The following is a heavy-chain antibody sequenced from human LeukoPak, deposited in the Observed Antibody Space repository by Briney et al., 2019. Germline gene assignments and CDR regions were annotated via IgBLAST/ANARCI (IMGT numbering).Heavy chain of an antibody. CDR2: IYSGGST. J-gene: IGHJ4*02. D-gene: IGHD3-3*01. V-gene: IGHV3-53*01. CDR3: ARDLAVRYYDFWSGYFPLDY. Sequence: GGSLRLSCAASGFTVSSNYMSWVRQAPGKGLEWVSVIYSGGSTYYADSVKGRFTISRDNSKNTLYLQMNSLRAEDTAVYYCARDLAVRYYDFWSGYFPLDYWGQGTLVTVSS. CDR1: GFTVSSNY.